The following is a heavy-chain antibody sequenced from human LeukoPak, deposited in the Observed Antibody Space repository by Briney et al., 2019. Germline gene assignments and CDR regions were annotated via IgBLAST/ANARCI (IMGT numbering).Heavy chain of an antibody. CDR2: IYYTGST. CDR1: GGSISTYY. Sequence: PSETLSLTCTVSGGSISTYYWSWIRQSPGKGLEWIGYIYYTGSTNYNPSLKSRVTISVDTSKNQFSQKLSSVAAADTAVYYCTTYYVGEGGRGHWGPGTLVTVSS. V-gene: IGHV4-59*01. J-gene: IGHJ4*02. CDR3: TTYYVGEGGRGH. D-gene: IGHD2-21*01.